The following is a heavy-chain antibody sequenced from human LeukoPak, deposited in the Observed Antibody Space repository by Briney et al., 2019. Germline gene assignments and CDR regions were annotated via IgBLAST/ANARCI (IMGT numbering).Heavy chain of an antibody. CDR3: ARSPLVPRGYYYGMEV. CDR1: GFTFWSYG. J-gene: IGHJ6*01. D-gene: IGHD2-2*01. Sequence: GVSLRLSCTAWGFTFWSYGVHWVRGSPGEGGEWVIVIWYDGSNKYYGDSVKARFTISRDNSKNTLYLQMNSLRAEDTPVYCCARSPLVPRGYYYGMEVWGEGTTVTVSS. V-gene: IGHV3-33*01. CDR2: IWYDGSNK.